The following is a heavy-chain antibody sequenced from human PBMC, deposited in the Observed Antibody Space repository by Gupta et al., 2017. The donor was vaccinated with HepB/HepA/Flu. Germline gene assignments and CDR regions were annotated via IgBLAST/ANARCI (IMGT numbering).Heavy chain of an antibody. Sequence: QVTLKESGPVLVKPTETLALTCTVSGFSLSNARMGVSRIRQPPGKALEWPAHIFSNDEKSYSTSLKSRLTISKDTSKSQVVLTMTNMDPVDTATYYCARTPYYYDSSGWGFDYWGQGTLVTVSS. CDR3: ARTPYYYDSSGWGFDY. D-gene: IGHD3-22*01. J-gene: IGHJ4*02. CDR1: GFSLSNARMG. V-gene: IGHV2-26*01. CDR2: IFSNDEK.